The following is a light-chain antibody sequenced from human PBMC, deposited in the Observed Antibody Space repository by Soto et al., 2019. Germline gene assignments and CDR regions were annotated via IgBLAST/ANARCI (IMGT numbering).Light chain of an antibody. J-gene: IGKJ4*01. CDR3: QQYNSYPPLT. CDR2: KAS. V-gene: IGKV1-5*03. Sequence: DIQMTQSPSTLSASVGDRVTITCRASQSISSWLAWYQQKPGKAPKLLIYKASSLESGVPSRFSGSGSGTEFTLTISSLQPYDFATYYCQQYNSYPPLTFGGGTKVEIK. CDR1: QSISSW.